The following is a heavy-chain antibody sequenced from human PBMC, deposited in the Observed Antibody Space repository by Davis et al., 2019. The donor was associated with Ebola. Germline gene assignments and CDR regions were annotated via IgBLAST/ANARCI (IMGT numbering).Heavy chain of an antibody. CDR1: GGSFSAYY. D-gene: IGHD3-22*01. CDR3: ARSYDSSGYYYGMDV. J-gene: IGHJ6*02. Sequence: SETLSLTCAVYGGSFSAYYWSWIRQPPGKGLEWIGEINHGGSTKYNPSLKSRVTISVDTSKNQFSVKLSSMTAADTAVYYCARSYDSSGYYYGMDVWGQGTTVTVSS. V-gene: IGHV4-34*01. CDR2: INHGGST.